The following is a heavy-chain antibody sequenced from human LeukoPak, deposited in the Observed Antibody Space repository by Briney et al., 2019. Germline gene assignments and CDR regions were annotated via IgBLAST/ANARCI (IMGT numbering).Heavy chain of an antibody. V-gene: IGHV3-48*01. CDR1: GVTFSSYN. D-gene: IGHD6-6*01. Sequence: VGTLRLSSAASGVTFSSYNMNSVRQTPRKGLEWVSHINTVSTTQNNTHPVKGRLTISKENAENSLYLHMNLLSPGDTTVYYFATAGEYSSNVDHWGQGTLVAVSS. CDR3: ATAGEYSSNVDH. J-gene: IGHJ4*02. CDR2: INTVSTTQ.